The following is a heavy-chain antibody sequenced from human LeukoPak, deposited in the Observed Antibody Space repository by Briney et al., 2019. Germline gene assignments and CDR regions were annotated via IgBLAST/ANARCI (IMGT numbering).Heavy chain of an antibody. Sequence: SETLSLTCTVSGGSISSGDYYWSWIRQPPGKGLEWIGYIYYSGSTYYNPSLKSRVTISVDTSKNQFSLKLSSVTAADTAVYYCARHSSGYPYYFDYWGQGTLVTVSS. D-gene: IGHD3-22*01. CDR2: IYYSGST. J-gene: IGHJ4*02. CDR3: ARHSSGYPYYFDY. CDR1: GGSISSGDYY. V-gene: IGHV4-30-4*01.